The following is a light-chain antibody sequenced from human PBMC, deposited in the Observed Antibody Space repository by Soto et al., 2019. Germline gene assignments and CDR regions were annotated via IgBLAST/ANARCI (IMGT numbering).Light chain of an antibody. CDR2: DAT. CDR1: QSVSSY. V-gene: IGKV3-11*01. Sequence: EIVLTQSPATLSLSPGDIATLSCRASQSVSSYLAWYQQKPGQAPRLLIYDATNRSTGIPARFSGSGSGTDFTLTITSLEPEEFGGYYCQQRSNWPSTFGGGTKVEIK. CDR3: QQRSNWPST. J-gene: IGKJ4*01.